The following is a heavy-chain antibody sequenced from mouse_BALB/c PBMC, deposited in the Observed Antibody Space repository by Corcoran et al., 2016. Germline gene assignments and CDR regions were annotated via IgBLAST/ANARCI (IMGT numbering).Heavy chain of an antibody. CDR2: IYWDDDK. J-gene: IGHJ1*01. V-gene: IGHV8-12*01. Sequence: QVTLKESGPGILQPSQTLSLTCSFSGFSLSTSGMGLSWIRQPSGKGLEWLAHIYWDDDKRYNPSLKSRLTISKDTSRNQVFLKITSVDTADTATYYCARRDYGKGYYDVWGAGTTVTVSS. D-gene: IGHD2-1*01. CDR1: GFSLSTSGMG. CDR3: ARRDYGKGYYDV.